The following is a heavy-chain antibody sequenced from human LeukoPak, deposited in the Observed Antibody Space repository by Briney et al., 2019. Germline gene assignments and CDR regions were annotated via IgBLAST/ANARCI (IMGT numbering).Heavy chain of an antibody. J-gene: IGHJ4*02. CDR1: GYTFTGYY. CDR3: ARGRLERRVGFFY. Sequence: ASVKVSCKASGYTFTGYYMHWVRQAPGQGLEWMGWINPNSGGTNYAQKFQGRVTMTRDTSISTAYMEPNRLRSDDTAVYYCARGRLERRVGFFYWGQGTLVTVSS. D-gene: IGHD1-1*01. CDR2: INPNSGGT. V-gene: IGHV1-2*02.